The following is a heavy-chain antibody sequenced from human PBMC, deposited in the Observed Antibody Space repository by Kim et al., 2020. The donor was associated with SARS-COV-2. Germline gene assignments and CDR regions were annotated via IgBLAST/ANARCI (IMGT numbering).Heavy chain of an antibody. CDR3: ARQYVTGQWYFDY. D-gene: IGHD3-9*01. J-gene: IGHJ4*02. CDR1: GFAFSTYP. CDR2: ISSDGTYT. V-gene: IGHV3-30*04. Sequence: GGSLRLSCAASGFAFSTYPMHWVRQTPGTGLECVAVISSDGTYTYYPDSVRGRFTISRDDSMSTLYLQMSNLRAEDSAVYYCARQYVTGQWYFDYWGQGT.